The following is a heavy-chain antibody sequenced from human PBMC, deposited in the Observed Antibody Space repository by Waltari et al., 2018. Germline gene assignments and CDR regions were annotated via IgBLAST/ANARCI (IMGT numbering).Heavy chain of an antibody. CDR1: GDSMYSNDC. D-gene: IGHD2-15*01. CDR3: ARDRGRGLYLDS. J-gene: IGHJ4*02. V-gene: IGHV4-4*02. CDR2: VRGDGKT. Sequence: GDSMYSNDCWSWVRQPPGKGLEWVGQVRGDGKTNYNPSFASRIGISLDTYNKQFSLRVTSATAADTAIYYCARDRGRGLYLDSWGPGTLVTVSP.